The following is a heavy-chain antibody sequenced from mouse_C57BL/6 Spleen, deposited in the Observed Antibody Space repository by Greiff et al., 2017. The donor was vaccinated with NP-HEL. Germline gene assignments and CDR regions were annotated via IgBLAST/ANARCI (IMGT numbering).Heavy chain of an antibody. CDR1: GYTFTDYY. V-gene: IGHV1-26*01. CDR2: INPNNGGT. J-gene: IGHJ3*01. CDR3: AREGPYYEGGFAY. Sequence: VQLQQSGPELVKPGASVKISCKASGYTFTDYYMNWVKQSHGKSLEWIGDINPNNGGTSYNQKFKGKATLTVDKSSSTAYMELRSLTSEDSAVYYCAREGPYYEGGFAYWGQGTLVTVSA. D-gene: IGHD1-1*01.